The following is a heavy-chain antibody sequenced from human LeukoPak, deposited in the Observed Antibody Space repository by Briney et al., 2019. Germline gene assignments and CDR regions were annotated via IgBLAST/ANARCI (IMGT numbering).Heavy chain of an antibody. V-gene: IGHV4-4*07. CDR3: TKGSGLYYYMDV. CDR1: GGSISSYY. CDR2: IYTSGST. J-gene: IGHJ6*03. Sequence: ASETLSLTCTVSGGSISSYYWSWIRQPAGKGLEWLGCIYTSGSTNYNPSLKSRVTITLDKSKNHFSLKLNSVTAADATVYYCTKGSGLYYYMDVWGKGTTVTVSS. D-gene: IGHD3-22*01.